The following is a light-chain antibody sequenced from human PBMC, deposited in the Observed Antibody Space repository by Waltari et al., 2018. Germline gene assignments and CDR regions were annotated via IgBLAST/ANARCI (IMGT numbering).Light chain of an antibody. CDR1: SSDVGGYNY. CDR2: DVS. Sequence: QSVLTQPASVSGSPGQSIPISCTGTSSDVGGYNYVSWYQRHPGKAPKVMIFDVSKRPSGVSDRFSGSKSGNTASLTISGLQAEDEADYYCCSHAGSGTFWVFGGGTKLTVL. CDR3: CSHAGSGTFWV. J-gene: IGLJ2*01. V-gene: IGLV2-23*02.